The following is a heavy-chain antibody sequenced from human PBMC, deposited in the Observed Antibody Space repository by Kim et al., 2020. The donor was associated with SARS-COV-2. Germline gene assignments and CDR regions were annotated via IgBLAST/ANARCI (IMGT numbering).Heavy chain of an antibody. D-gene: IGHD6-19*01. Sequence: GGSLRLSCAASGFTFSSYGMHWVRQAPGKGLEWVAVISYDGGNKYYADSVKGRFTISRDNSKNTLYLQMNSLRAEDTAVYYCAKAEGSGYSSGWTYYYYGMDVWGQGTTVTVSS. CDR2: ISYDGGNK. CDR1: GFTFSSYG. CDR3: AKAEGSGYSSGWTYYYYGMDV. J-gene: IGHJ6*02. V-gene: IGHV3-30*18.